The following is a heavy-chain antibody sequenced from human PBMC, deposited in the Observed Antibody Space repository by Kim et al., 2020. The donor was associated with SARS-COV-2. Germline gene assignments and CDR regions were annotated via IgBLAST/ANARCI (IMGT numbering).Heavy chain of an antibody. J-gene: IGHJ3*02. CDR3: AREGQHMVRGVIGAFDI. CDR2: INAGNGNT. D-gene: IGHD3-10*01. CDR1: GYTFTSYA. V-gene: IGHV1-3*01. Sequence: ASVKVSCKASGYTFTSYAMHWVRQAPGQRLEWMGWINAGNGNTKYSQKFQGRVTITRDTSASTAYMELSSLRSEDTAVYYCAREGQHMVRGVIGAFDIWGQGTMVTVSS.